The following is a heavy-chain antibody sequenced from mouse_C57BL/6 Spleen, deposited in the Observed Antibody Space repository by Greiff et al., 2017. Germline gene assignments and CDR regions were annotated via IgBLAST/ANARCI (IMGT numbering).Heavy chain of an antibody. Sequence: VNVVESGAELVKPGASVKMSCKASGYTFTSYWITWVKQRPGQGLEWIGDIYPGSGSTNYNEKFKSKATLTVDTSSSTAYMQLSSLTSEDSAVYYCARDGYWGQGTTLTVSS. CDR3: ARDGY. D-gene: IGHD2-3*01. CDR2: IYPGSGST. V-gene: IGHV1-55*01. J-gene: IGHJ2*01. CDR1: GYTFTSYW.